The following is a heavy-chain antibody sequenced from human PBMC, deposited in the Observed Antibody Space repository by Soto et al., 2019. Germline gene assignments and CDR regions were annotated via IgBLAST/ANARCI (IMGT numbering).Heavy chain of an antibody. CDR2: ISSSAGTT. J-gene: IGHJ4*02. CDR3: AKEGYCSSTSCSDIGHCTNGVCLSTDY. Sequence: EVLLLESGGGLVQPGGSLRLSCAASGFTFSFYPMSWVRQAPGKGLEWVSGISSSAGTTYYADPVKGRFTISRDNSKNTLYLQMDSLRAEDTAVYYCAKEGYCSSTSCSDIGHCTNGVCLSTDYWGQGTLVTVSS. CDR1: GFTFSFYP. V-gene: IGHV3-23*01. D-gene: IGHD2-2*01.